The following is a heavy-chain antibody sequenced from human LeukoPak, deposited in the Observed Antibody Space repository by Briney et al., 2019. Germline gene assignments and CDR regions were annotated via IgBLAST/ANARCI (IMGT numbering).Heavy chain of an antibody. CDR1: GYTFTSYY. V-gene: IGHV1-46*01. J-gene: IGHJ4*02. CDR2: INPSGGST. D-gene: IGHD3-22*01. Sequence: ASVKVSCKASGYTFTSYYMHWVRQAPGQGLEWTGIINPSGGSTSYAQKFQGRVTMTRDTSTSTVYMELSSLRSEDTAVYYCASTRYDSSGYYSFDYWGQGTLVTVSS. CDR3: ASTRYDSSGYYSFDY.